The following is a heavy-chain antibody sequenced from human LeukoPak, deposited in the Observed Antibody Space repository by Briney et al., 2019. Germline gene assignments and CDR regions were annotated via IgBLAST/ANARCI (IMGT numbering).Heavy chain of an antibody. D-gene: IGHD3-10*01. V-gene: IGHV3-7*03. CDR3: ARTVDYYGSGSL. CDR1: GFTFSDYW. CDR2: IKQDGSEE. Sequence: GGSLRLSCAASGFTFSDYWMSWVRQAPGKGLEWVANIKQDGSEEYYVDSVRGRFTISRDSAKSSLYLQMNSLRAEDTAVYYCARTVDYYGSGSLWGQGTLVTVSS. J-gene: IGHJ4*02.